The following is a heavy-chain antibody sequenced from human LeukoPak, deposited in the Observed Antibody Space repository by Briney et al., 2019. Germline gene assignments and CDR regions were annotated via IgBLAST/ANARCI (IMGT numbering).Heavy chain of an antibody. CDR2: INPNSGGT. J-gene: IGHJ4*02. CDR1: GYTFTGHY. D-gene: IGHD6-6*01. CDR3: ARETEYSSSSSVDY. V-gene: IGHV1-2*02. Sequence: ASVKVSCKASGYTFTGHYMHWVRQAPGQGLEWMGWINPNSGGTNYAQKFQGRVTMTRDTSISTAYMELSRLRSDDTAVYYCARETEYSSSSSVDYWGQGTLVTVSS.